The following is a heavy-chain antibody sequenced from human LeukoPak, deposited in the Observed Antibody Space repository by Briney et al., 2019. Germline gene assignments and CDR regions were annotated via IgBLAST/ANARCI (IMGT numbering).Heavy chain of an antibody. CDR1: GGSISSYY. J-gene: IGHJ3*02. D-gene: IGHD4-23*01. CDR3: ARESGYSHYDAFDI. V-gene: IGHV4-59*01. CDR2: IYYSGST. Sequence: SETLSLTCTVSGGSISSYYWSWIRQPPGKGLEWIGYIYYSGSTNYNPSLRSRVTISVDTSKNQFSLKLSSVTAADTAVYYCARESGYSHYDAFDIWGQGTMVTVSS.